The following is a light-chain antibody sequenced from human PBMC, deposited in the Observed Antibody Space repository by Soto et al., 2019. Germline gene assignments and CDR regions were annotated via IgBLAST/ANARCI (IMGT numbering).Light chain of an antibody. J-gene: IGKJ1*01. CDR1: QSVGIY. CDR3: QQYNNWPPWT. CDR2: NAS. V-gene: IGKV1-5*01. Sequence: DIQMTQSPSTLSASVGDRVTITCRASQSVGIYLAWYQKRPGKAPKVLIWNASTLQRGVPSRFSGSGSGTEFTLTISSLQPDDFATYYCQQYNNWPPWTFGQGTKVEIK.